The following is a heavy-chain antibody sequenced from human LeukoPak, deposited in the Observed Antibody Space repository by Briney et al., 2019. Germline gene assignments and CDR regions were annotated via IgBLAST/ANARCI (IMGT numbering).Heavy chain of an antibody. D-gene: IGHD3-22*01. CDR2: IYYSGST. CDR1: GGSISSYY. J-gene: IGHJ3*02. V-gene: IGHV4-59*08. Sequence: PSETLSLTCTVSGGSISSYYWSWIRQPPGKGLEWIGYIYYSGSTNYNPSLKSRVTISVDTSKNQFSLKLSSVTAADTAVYYCARGGGYDSSGYYCDIWGQGTMVTVSS. CDR3: ARGGGYDSSGYYCDI.